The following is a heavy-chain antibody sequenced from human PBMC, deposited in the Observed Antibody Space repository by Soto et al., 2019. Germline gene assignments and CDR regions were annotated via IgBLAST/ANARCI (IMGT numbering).Heavy chain of an antibody. J-gene: IGHJ2*01. D-gene: IGHD2-21*01. Sequence: GGSLRLSCAASGVTFSSYGMHWVRQAPGKGLEWVSSISSSSSYIYYADSVKGRFTFSRDNAKNTLYLQMNSLTAEDTAVYYCARASMVINPHWYFDLWGRGTLVTVSS. CDR3: ARASMVINPHWYFDL. CDR1: GVTFSSYG. V-gene: IGHV3-21*01. CDR2: ISSSSSYI.